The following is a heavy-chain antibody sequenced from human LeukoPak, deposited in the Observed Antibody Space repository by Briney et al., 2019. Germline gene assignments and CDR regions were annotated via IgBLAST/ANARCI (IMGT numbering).Heavy chain of an antibody. CDR2: IIPIFGTA. CDR3: ARANGSGRQPTSYYYYYMDV. CDR1: GGTFSSYA. V-gene: IGHV1-69*06. D-gene: IGHD3-10*01. J-gene: IGHJ6*03. Sequence: GASVKVSCKASGGTFSSYAISWVRQAPGQGLEWMGGIIPIFGTANYAQKFQGRVTITADKSTSTAYMELSSLRSEDTAVYYCARANGSGRQPTSYYYYYMDVWGKGTTVTVSS.